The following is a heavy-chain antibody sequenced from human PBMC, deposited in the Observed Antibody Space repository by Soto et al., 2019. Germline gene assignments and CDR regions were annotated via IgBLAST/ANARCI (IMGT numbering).Heavy chain of an antibody. CDR2: INPSGGSP. J-gene: IGHJ3*02. V-gene: IGHV1-46*01. Sequence: ASVKVSCKTSGYTFTRHYIYWVRQAPGEGLQWMGFINPSGGSPVYPQKFQGTVTMTSDTSTTTVYMELSSLRSEDTGVYYCARSRAPGASDAFDIWGQGTMVTVSS. CDR3: ARSRAPGASDAFDI. CDR1: GYTFTRHY. D-gene: IGHD2-8*02.